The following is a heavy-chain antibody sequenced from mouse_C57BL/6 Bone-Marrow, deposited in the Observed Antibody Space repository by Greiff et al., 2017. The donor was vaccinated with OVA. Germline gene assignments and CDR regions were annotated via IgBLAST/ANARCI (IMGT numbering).Heavy chain of an antibody. CDR2: ISYSGST. J-gene: IGHJ4*01. D-gene: IGHD2-13*01. Sequence: DVHLVESGPGLAKPSQTLSLTCSVTGYSITSAYWNWIRKFPGNKLEYMGYISYSGSTYYNPSLKSRISITRDTSKNQYYLQLNSVTTEDTATYYCARDGDYGGYAMDYWGQGTSVTVSS. CDR3: ARDGDYGGYAMDY. V-gene: IGHV3-8*01. CDR1: GYSITSAY.